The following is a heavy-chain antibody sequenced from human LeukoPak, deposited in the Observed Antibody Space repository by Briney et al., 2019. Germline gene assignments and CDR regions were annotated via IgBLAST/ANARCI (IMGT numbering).Heavy chain of an antibody. V-gene: IGHV1-8*01. D-gene: IGHD3-22*01. CDR3: ARVRSSSGGYDY. CDR2: MNPNSGNT. Sequence: ASVKVSCKASGYTFTSYDINWVRQATGQGLEWMGWMNPNSGNTGYAQKFQGRVTMTRNTSISTAYMELSSLRSEDTAVYYCARVRSSSGGYDYWGQGTLVTVSS. CDR1: GYTFTSYD. J-gene: IGHJ4*02.